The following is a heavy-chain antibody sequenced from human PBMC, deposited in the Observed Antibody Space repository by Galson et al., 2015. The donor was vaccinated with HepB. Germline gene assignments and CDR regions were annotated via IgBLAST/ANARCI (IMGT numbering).Heavy chain of an antibody. J-gene: IGHJ4*02. V-gene: IGHV1-2*06. Sequence: SVKVSCKASGYTFTGYYMHWVRQAPGQGLEWMGRINPNSGGTNYAQKFQGRVTMTRDTSISTAYMELSRLRSDDTAVYYCARVGRAPKAAAGEIDYWGQGTLVTVSS. CDR3: ARVGRAPKAAAGEIDY. D-gene: IGHD6-13*01. CDR1: GYTFTGYY. CDR2: INPNSGGT.